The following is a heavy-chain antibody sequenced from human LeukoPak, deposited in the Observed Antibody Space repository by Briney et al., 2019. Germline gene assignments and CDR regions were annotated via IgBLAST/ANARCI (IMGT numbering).Heavy chain of an antibody. CDR2: INHSGST. V-gene: IGHV4-34*01. CDR1: GGSFSGYY. J-gene: IGHJ4*02. D-gene: IGHD2-2*01. CDR3: ARVSAAMVSYDY. Sequence: SETLSLTCAVYGGSFSGYYWSWIRQPPGKGLEWIGEINHSGSTNYNPSLKSRVAISVDTSKNQFSLKLSSVTAADTAVYYCARVSAAMVSYDYWGQGTLVTVSS.